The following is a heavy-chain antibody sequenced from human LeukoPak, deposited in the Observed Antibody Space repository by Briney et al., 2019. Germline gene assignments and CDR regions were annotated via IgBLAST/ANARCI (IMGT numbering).Heavy chain of an antibody. V-gene: IGHV4-34*01. J-gene: IGHJ6*03. CDR3: ARPLRSRYYYYMDV. CDR2: INHSGRA. CDR1: GGSFSGYY. Sequence: PSQTLSLTSAVYGGSFSGYYWSWSRQPPGKGLEWIGEINHSGRAHSNPSLTSRVPISVDTSKNQFSLKLSSVTAADTAVYYCARPLRSRYYYYMDVWGKGTTVTVSS. D-gene: IGHD5-12*01.